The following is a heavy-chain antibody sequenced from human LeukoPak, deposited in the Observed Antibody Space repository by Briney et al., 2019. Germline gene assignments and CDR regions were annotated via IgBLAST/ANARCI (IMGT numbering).Heavy chain of an antibody. CDR2: ISAYNGYT. J-gene: IGHJ3*02. D-gene: IGHD4-17*01. CDR3: ARESDCGDFEGGFFDI. Sequence: ASVKVSCKASGYTFTNYHITWVRQAPGQGLEWMGWISAYNGYTNYAQRLQGRVTMTTDTSTNTAYMELRSLRSDDTAVYYCARESDCGDFEGGFFDIWGQGTMLIVSS. CDR1: GYTFTNYH. V-gene: IGHV1-18*01.